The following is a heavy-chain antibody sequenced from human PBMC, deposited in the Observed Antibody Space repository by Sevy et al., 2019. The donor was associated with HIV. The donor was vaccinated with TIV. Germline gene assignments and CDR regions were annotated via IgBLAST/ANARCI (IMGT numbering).Heavy chain of an antibody. D-gene: IGHD6-19*01. CDR2: IYYSGST. CDR3: ARHTSARGIAVAGGGFDY. J-gene: IGHJ4*02. CDR1: GGSISSSSYY. V-gene: IGHV4-39*01. Sequence: SETLSLTCTVSGGSISSSSYYWGWIRQPPGKGLEWIGSIYYSGSTYYNPSLKSRVTISVDTSKNQFSLKLSSVTAADTAVYYCARHTSARGIAVAGGGFDYWGQGTLVTVSS.